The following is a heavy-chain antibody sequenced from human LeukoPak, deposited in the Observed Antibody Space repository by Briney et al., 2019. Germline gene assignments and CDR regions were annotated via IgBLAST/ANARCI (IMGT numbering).Heavy chain of an antibody. V-gene: IGHV3-9*01. J-gene: IGHJ4*02. Sequence: GGSLTLSCALSGFIFEDYTMHWVRHAPGRGVEWVSGISSNSVSIGYADSAKGRLTISRDNAKNSLYLQMNRLRAEETALYYCAKMGVYGGSWSGYYFDYWGQGTLVTVSS. CDR3: AKMGVYGGSWSGYYFDY. CDR2: ISSNSVSI. D-gene: IGHD6-13*01. CDR1: GFIFEDYT.